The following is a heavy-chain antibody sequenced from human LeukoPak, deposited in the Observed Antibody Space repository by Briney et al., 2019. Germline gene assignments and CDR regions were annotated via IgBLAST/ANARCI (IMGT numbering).Heavy chain of an antibody. D-gene: IGHD2-2*01. V-gene: IGHV3-30*18. Sequence: GGSLRLSCAASGFTFSWYGMNWVRQAPGKGLEWVAVISYDGSNKYYADSVKGRFTISRDISKNTLYLQMNSLRAEDTAVYYCAKTTVWYCSSSASRGLDYWGQGTPVTVSS. CDR2: ISYDGSNK. J-gene: IGHJ4*02. CDR1: GFTFSWYG. CDR3: AKTTVWYCSSSASRGLDY.